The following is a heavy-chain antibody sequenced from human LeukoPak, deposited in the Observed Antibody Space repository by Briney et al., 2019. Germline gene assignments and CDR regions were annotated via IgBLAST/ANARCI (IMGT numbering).Heavy chain of an antibody. V-gene: IGHV1-69*05. J-gene: IGHJ2*01. CDR2: IIPIFGTA. D-gene: IGHD5-18*01. Sequence: SVKVSCKASGGTFSSYAISWVRQAPGQGLEWMGRIIPIFGTANYAQKFQGRVTITTDESTSTAYMELSSLRSEDTAVYYCARAEEATAYFDLWGRGTLVTVSS. CDR1: GGTFSSYA. CDR3: ARAEEATAYFDL.